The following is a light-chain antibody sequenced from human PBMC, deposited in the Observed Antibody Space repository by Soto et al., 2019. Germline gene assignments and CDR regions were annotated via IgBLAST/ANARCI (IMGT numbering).Light chain of an antibody. J-gene: IGKJ2*01. V-gene: IGKV1-39*01. CDR1: QSISNY. CDR3: QQSYSAPYS. CDR2: AAS. Sequence: DIQMTQSPSSLSASVGDRVTITCRASQSISNYLNWYQQKPGKAPKLLMYAASSLQCGVPSRVSGSGSGTDFTLTISSLQAEDFATYYCQQSYSAPYSFGQGTKLEIK.